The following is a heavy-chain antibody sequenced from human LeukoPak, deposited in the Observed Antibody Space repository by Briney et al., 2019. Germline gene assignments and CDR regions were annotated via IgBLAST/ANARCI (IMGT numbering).Heavy chain of an antibody. J-gene: IGHJ2*01. V-gene: IGHV4-61*02. D-gene: IGHD3-16*01. CDR2: IYTSGST. Sequence: SQTLSLTCTVSGGSISSGSYYWSWIRQPAGKGLEWIGRIYTSGSTNYNPSLKSRVTISVDTSKTQFSLKLTSVTAADTAVYYCSRGFTSFQWFDLWGRGTLVTVSS. CDR3: SRGFTSFQWFDL. CDR1: GGSISSGSYY.